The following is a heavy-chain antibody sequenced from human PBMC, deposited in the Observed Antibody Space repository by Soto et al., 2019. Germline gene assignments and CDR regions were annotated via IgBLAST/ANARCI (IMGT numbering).Heavy chain of an antibody. Sequence: QSDTNSVAEGSSVVIGYCFGWKSHRPGKGLEWIGSLYYTGTTYYNSSLKSRVTISADKSQNQFSLRLSSVTAADTAVYYCGAYCSRPYCYAWFAPWGHRTLVPVSP. D-gene: IGHD2-2*01. V-gene: IGHV4-39*01. CDR1: EGSSVVIGYC. CDR2: LYYTGTT. J-gene: IGHJ5*02. CDR3: GAYCSRPYCYAWFAP.